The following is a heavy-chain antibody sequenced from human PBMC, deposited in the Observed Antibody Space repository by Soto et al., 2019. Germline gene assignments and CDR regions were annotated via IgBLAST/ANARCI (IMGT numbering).Heavy chain of an antibody. J-gene: IGHJ5*02. Sequence: AETLSLTCTVSGGTISSYYWSWIRQPPGKGLEWIGYIYYSGSTNYNPSLKSRVTISVDRSKAQYSLTLSSVSPADAAVYNCARDNGGWAPMGNKCFDPWGQGTLVTVSS. D-gene: IGHD3-16*01. V-gene: IGHV4-59*01. CDR1: GGTISSYY. CDR3: ARDNGGWAPMGNKCFDP. CDR2: IYYSGST.